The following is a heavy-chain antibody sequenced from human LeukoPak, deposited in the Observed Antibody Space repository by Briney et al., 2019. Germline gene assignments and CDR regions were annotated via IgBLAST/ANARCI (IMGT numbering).Heavy chain of an antibody. CDR3: AREAGVGLVRGNWFDP. Sequence: GASVKVSCKASGYTFTSYDINWVRQAPGQGLEWMGRIIPILGIANYAQKFQGRVTITADKSTSTAYMELSSLRSEDTAVYYCAREAGVGLVRGNWFDPWGQGTLVTVSS. J-gene: IGHJ5*02. CDR2: IIPILGIA. D-gene: IGHD3-10*01. V-gene: IGHV1-69*04. CDR1: GYTFTSYD.